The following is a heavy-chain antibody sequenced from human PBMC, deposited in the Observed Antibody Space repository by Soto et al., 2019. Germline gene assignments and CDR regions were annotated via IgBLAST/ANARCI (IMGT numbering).Heavy chain of an antibody. D-gene: IGHD6-13*01. CDR1: GGTFSSYA. J-gene: IGHJ3*02. Sequence: QVQLVQSGAEVKKPGSSVKVSCKASGGTFSSYAISWVRQAPGQGLEWMGGIIPIFGTANYAQKFQGRVTINAAESTSTAYMELSSLRSEDTAVYYCASAPLAAAEWWGDIDIWGQGTMVTVSS. V-gene: IGHV1-69*01. CDR2: IIPIFGTA. CDR3: ASAPLAAAEWWGDIDI.